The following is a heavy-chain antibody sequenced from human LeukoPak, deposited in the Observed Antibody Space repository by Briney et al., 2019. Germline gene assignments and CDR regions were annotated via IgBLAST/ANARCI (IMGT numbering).Heavy chain of an antibody. J-gene: IGHJ4*02. V-gene: IGHV4-30-4*01. CDR1: GGCLSSGDYY. Sequence: SETLSLTYTVSGGCLSSGDYYWSWIRQPPGKGLEWIGYIYYSGSTYYNPSLKSRVTISVDTSKNQFSLKLSSVTAADTAVYYCARVGYGSGSYYPDYWGQGTLVTVSS. CDR2: IYYSGST. D-gene: IGHD3-10*01. CDR3: ARVGYGSGSYYPDY.